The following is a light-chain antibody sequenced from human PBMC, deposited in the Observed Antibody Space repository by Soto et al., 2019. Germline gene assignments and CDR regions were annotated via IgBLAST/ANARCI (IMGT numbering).Light chain of an antibody. V-gene: IGLV3-25*03. CDR2: QDT. CDR1: ALSKQY. Sequence: SYALTQPPSVSVSPGQTARITCFGAALSKQYVSWYQQRPRQAPVLVIYQDTERPSGIPGRFSGSPSGTTVTLTIGGVQAEDEDDYFCQSADNSGSNYVFGTGTKLTVL. J-gene: IGLJ1*01. CDR3: QSADNSGSNYV.